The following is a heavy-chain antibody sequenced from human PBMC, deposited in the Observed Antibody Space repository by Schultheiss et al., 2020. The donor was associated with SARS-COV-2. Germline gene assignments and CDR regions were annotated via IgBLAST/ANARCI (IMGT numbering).Heavy chain of an antibody. J-gene: IGHJ4*02. CDR2: IYDSGST. V-gene: IGHV4-59*12. D-gene: IGHD1-7*01. Sequence: GSLRLSCTVSGGSISSYYWSWIRQPPGKGLEWIAYIYDSGSTNYNPSLKSRVTMSVDTAKKQFSLRVNSVTAADTAVYYCARSVRNWNYVGYFDYWGQGTLVTVSS. CDR3: ARSVRNWNYVGYFDY. CDR1: GGSISSYY.